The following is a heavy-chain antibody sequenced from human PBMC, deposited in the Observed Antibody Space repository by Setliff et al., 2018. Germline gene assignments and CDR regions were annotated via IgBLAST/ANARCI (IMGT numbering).Heavy chain of an antibody. CDR3: ARVGTGMDV. J-gene: IGHJ6*02. CDR2: IRRNADNRAP. D-gene: IGHD1-1*01. V-gene: IGHV3-73*01. CDR1: GFTFSGSA. Sequence: GSLRLSCAASGFTFSGSAVHWVRQASGKGLEWVGRIRRNADNRAPIYAASVKGRFTISRDDSKNTLYLQMGSLRAEDMAVYYCARVGTGMDVWGQGTTVTVSS.